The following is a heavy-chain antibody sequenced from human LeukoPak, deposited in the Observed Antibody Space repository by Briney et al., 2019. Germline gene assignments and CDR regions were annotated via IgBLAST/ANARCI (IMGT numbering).Heavy chain of an antibody. Sequence: GASVKVSCKASGYTFTGYYMHWVRQAPGQGLEWMGWINPNSGGTNYAQKFQGRVTMIRDTSISTAYMELSRLRSDDTAVYYCARGPDDIVVVVAADDAFDIWGQGTMVTVSS. CDR1: GYTFTGYY. V-gene: IGHV1-2*02. CDR3: ARGPDDIVVVVAADDAFDI. J-gene: IGHJ3*02. D-gene: IGHD2-15*01. CDR2: INPNSGGT.